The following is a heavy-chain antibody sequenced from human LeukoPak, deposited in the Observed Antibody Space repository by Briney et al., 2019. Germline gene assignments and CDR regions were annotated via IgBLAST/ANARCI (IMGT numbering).Heavy chain of an antibody. CDR2: ISSSSSYI. D-gene: IGHD3-10*01. CDR3: ARGLLLWFGELLVLDY. Sequence: GGSLRLSCAASGFTFSSYSMNWVRQAPGKGLEWVSSISSSSSYIYYADSVKGRFTISRDNAKNSLYLQMNSLRAEDTAVYYCARGLLLWFGELLVLDYWGQGTLVTVSS. V-gene: IGHV3-21*01. J-gene: IGHJ4*02. CDR1: GFTFSSYS.